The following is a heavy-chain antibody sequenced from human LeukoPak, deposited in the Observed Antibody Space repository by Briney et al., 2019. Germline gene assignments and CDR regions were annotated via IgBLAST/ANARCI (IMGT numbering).Heavy chain of an antibody. CDR3: ARGNPNTFDY. CDR1: GGSISSYY. Sequence: SGTLSLTCTVSGGSISSYYWNWIRQPAGKGLEWIGLIYTSGSTNYNPSLKSRVTMSVDTSKKQFSLNLSSVTAADTAVYYCARGNPNTFDYWGQGTLVTVSS. D-gene: IGHD1/OR15-1a*01. J-gene: IGHJ4*02. V-gene: IGHV4-4*07. CDR2: IYTSGST.